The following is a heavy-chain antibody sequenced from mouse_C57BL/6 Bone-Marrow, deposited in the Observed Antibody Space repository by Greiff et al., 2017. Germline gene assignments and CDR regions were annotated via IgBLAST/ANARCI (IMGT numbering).Heavy chain of an antibody. Sequence: EVQLQQSGAELVRPGASVKLSCTASGFNIKDDYMHWVKQRPEQGLEWIGWIDPENGDTEYASKFPGKATITADTSSNTAYLQRSSLTSEDTAVYYCTTPPVCYGRGAWFAYWGQGTLVTVSA. J-gene: IGHJ3*01. CDR1: GFNIKDDY. CDR2: IDPENGDT. V-gene: IGHV14-4*01. D-gene: IGHD1-1*01. CDR3: TTPPVCYGRGAWFAY.